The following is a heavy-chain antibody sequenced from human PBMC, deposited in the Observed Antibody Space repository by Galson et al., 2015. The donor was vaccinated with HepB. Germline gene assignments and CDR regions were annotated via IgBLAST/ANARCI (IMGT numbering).Heavy chain of an antibody. V-gene: IGHV3-7*03. CDR1: GFTFSSYW. J-gene: IGHJ4*02. CDR2: IKQDGSEK. Sequence: SLRLSCAASGFTFSSYWMSWVRQAPGKGLEWVANIKQDGSEKYYVDSVKGRFTISRDNAKNSLYLQMNSLRAEDTAVYYCAREAKGGSSIHFDYWGQGTLVTVSS. D-gene: IGHD3-16*01. CDR3: AREAKGGSSIHFDY.